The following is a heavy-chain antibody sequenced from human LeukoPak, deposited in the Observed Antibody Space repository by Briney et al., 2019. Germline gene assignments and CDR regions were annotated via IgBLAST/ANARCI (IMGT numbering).Heavy chain of an antibody. CDR2: IYYSGST. Sequence: SGTLSLTCSVSGGSITCYWVWIRQPPGKGLEWIGSIYYSGSTYYNPSLKSRVTLSLDTSNKRFSLKQNSVTAADTAMYYCARAQGIGLVDYWGQGTPVTVSS. J-gene: IGHJ4*02. V-gene: IGHV4-39*07. CDR3: ARAQGIGLVDY. CDR1: GGSITCY. D-gene: IGHD3-22*01.